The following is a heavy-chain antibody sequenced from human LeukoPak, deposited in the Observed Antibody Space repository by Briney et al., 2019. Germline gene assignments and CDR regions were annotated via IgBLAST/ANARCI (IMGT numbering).Heavy chain of an antibody. D-gene: IGHD2-2*01. CDR2: IIPILGIA. CDR1: GGTFSSYA. CDR3: ARDSQLLKSDY. J-gene: IGHJ4*02. Sequence: SVKVSCKASGGTFSSYAISWVRQAPGQGLEWMGRIIPILGIANYAQKFQGRVTITADKSTSTAYMELRSLRSDDTAVYYCARDSQLLKSDYWGQGTLVTVSS. V-gene: IGHV1-69*04.